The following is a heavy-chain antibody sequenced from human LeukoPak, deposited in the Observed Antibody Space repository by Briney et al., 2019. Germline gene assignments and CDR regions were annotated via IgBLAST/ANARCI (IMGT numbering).Heavy chain of an antibody. CDR2: ISSSSSTI. V-gene: IGHV3-48*04. CDR1: GFTFSRYS. D-gene: IGHD2-15*01. J-gene: IGHJ3*02. CDR3: ARETVVVVAATRGRAFDI. Sequence: PGGSLRLSCAASGFTFSRYSMNWVRQAPGKGLEWVSYISSSSSTIYYADSVKGRFAISRDNAKNSLYLQMNSLRAEDTAVYYCARETVVVVAATRGRAFDIWGQGTMVTVSS.